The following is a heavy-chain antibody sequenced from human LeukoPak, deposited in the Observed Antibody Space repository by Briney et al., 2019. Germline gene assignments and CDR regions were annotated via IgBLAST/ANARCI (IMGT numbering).Heavy chain of an antibody. CDR3: ASSVVSGSYYSFDY. D-gene: IGHD3-10*01. Sequence: GGSLRLSCAASGFIFSSYGMHWVRQAPGKGLEWVAVISYDGSNKYYADSVKGRFTISRDNSKNTLYLQMNSLRAEDTAVYYCASSVVSGSYYSFDYWGQGTLVTVSS. J-gene: IGHJ4*02. CDR2: ISYDGSNK. V-gene: IGHV3-30*03. CDR1: GFIFSSYG.